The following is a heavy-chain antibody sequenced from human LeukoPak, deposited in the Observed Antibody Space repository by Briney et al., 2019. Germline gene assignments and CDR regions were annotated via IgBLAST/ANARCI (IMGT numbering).Heavy chain of an antibody. CDR3: ARDQLGFDI. V-gene: IGHV3-21*01. Sequence: GGSLRLSCAASGFTFSRYSMNWVRQAPGKGLEWVSCISSSSSYIYYANSVKGRFTISRDNSKNTLYLQMNSLRAEDTAVYYCARDQLGFDIWGQGTMVTVSS. CDR1: GFTFSRYS. CDR2: ISSSSSYI. J-gene: IGHJ3*02. D-gene: IGHD1-1*01.